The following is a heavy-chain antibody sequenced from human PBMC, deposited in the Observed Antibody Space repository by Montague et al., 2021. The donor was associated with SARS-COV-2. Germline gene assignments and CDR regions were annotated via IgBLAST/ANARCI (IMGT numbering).Heavy chain of an antibody. D-gene: IGHD3-22*01. CDR3: ARDRPESWRISPGLAGLFATLVHYAGGMDV. CDR2: IQTSGTS. CDR1: GDSMTSGSHF. J-gene: IGHJ6*02. V-gene: IGHV4-61*09. Sequence: TLSLTCTVSGDSMTSGSHFWTWIRQPAGKGLDWIGHIQTSGTSNYSPSLRDRVTFSIDTSKNPFSLQLRSVTAADTAIYYCARDRPESWRISPGLAGLFATLVHYAGGMDVWGRGTTVIVS.